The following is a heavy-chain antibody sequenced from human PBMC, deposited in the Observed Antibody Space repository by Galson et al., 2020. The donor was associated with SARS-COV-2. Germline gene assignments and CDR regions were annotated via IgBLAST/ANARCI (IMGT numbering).Heavy chain of an antibody. V-gene: IGHV3-9*01. CDR2: ISWNGGVI. CDR3: TRARERVVAAAAMYYHYYGMDV. D-gene: IGHD2-2*01. CDR1: GFTVDDYA. J-gene: IGHJ6*02. Sequence: GGSLRLSCAASGFTVDDYAMHWVRHIPGKGLEWVSGISWNGGVIGYSDSVKGRFTISRDNAENSLYLQMNSLRDEDTALYYCTRARERVVAAAAMYYHYYGMDVWGQGTTVTVSS.